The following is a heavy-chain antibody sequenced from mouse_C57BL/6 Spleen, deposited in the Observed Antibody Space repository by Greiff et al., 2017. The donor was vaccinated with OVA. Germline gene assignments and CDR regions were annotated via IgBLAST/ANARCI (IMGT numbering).Heavy chain of an antibody. V-gene: IGHV1-69*01. CDR2: IDPSDSYT. D-gene: IGHD2-2*01. CDR3: ASGYTVDY. CDR1: GYTFTSYW. Sequence: VKLQQPGAELVMPGASVKLSCKASGYTFTSYWMHWVKQRPGQGLEWIGEIDPSDSYTNYNQKFKGKSTLTVDKSSSTAYMQLSSLTSEDSAVYYCASGYTVDYWGQGTTLTVSS. J-gene: IGHJ2*01.